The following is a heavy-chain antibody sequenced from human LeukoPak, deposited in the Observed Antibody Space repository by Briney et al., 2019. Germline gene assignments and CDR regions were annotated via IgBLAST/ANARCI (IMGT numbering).Heavy chain of an antibody. J-gene: IGHJ4*02. CDR3: ARDLFSLGGIHITVPFLAY. V-gene: IGHV1-18*01. Sequence: ASVKVSCNASGYSFNSYGISWVRQAPGQGLEWMGWISGNNGNTNYAQKFQDRVSMTTDKSTNTAYMDLRSLRSDDTAVYYCARDLFSLGGIHITVPFLAYWGQGTLVTVPS. CDR2: ISGNNGNT. CDR1: GYSFNSYG. D-gene: IGHD3-10*01.